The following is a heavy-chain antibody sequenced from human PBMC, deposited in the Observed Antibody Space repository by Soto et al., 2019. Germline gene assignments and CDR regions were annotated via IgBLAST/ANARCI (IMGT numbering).Heavy chain of an antibody. D-gene: IGHD3-10*01. J-gene: IGHJ5*02. CDR1: GGSISSSIYY. CDR2: IYYSGST. V-gene: IGHV4-39*01. CDR3: ASRQVLLWFGESNGDWFDP. Sequence: SETLSLTCTVSGGSISSSIYYWGWVRHPPGNGLEWIGSIYYSGSTYYNPSLKSRVTISVDTSKNQFSLKLSSVTAADTDVYYCASRQVLLWFGESNGDWFDPWGQGTMVTV.